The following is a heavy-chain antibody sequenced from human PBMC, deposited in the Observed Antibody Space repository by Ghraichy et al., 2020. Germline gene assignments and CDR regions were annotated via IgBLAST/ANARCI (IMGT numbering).Heavy chain of an antibody. V-gene: IGHV3-53*01. D-gene: IGHD5-12*01. CDR2: IYSGGST. CDR1: GFTVSSNY. Sequence: GGSLRLSCAASGFTVSSNYMSWVRQAPGKRLEWVSVIYSGGSTYYADSVKGRFTISRDNSKNTLYLQMNSLRAEDTAVYYCARSPLYSGYDNDAFDIWGQGTMVTVSS. J-gene: IGHJ3*02. CDR3: ARSPLYSGYDNDAFDI.